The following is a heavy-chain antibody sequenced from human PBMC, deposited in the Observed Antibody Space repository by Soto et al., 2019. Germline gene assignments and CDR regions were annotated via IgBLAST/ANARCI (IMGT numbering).Heavy chain of an antibody. V-gene: IGHV1-69*01. CDR1: GGTFSSYA. CDR3: ARDSQSFSGYSGYAPGDY. CDR2: IIPIFGTA. J-gene: IGHJ4*02. Sequence: QVQLVQSGAEVKKPGSSVKVSCKASGGTFSSYAISWVRQAPGQGLEWMGGIIPIFGTANYAQKFQGRFTITADESTSNAYMELSSLRSEDTAVYYCARDSQSFSGYSGYAPGDYWGQGTLVTVSS. D-gene: IGHD5-12*01.